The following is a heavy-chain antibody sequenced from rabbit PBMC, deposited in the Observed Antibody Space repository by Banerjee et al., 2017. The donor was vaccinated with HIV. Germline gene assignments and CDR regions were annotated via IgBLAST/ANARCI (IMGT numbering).Heavy chain of an antibody. D-gene: IGHD4-1*01. Sequence: QEQLVESGGGLVQPGGSLKLSCKASGFDFSTYGVNWVRQAPGKGLEWIACINTISGDTVYATWAKGRFTISKASWTTVTLQMTSLTAADTASYFCARDLAGVIGWNFNFWGPGTLVTVS. CDR1: GFDFSTYG. J-gene: IGHJ4*01. V-gene: IGHV1S45*01. CDR2: INTISGDT. CDR3: ARDLAGVIGWNFNF.